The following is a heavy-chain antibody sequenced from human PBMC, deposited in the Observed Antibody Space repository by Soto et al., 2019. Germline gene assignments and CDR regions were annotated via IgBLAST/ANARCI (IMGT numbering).Heavy chain of an antibody. CDR2: ISGSGGST. V-gene: IGHV3-23*01. CDR3: AKDTYYYDSSGSRSFDY. CDR1: GFTFSSYA. D-gene: IGHD3-22*01. J-gene: IGHJ4*02. Sequence: EVQLLESGGGLVQPGGSLRLYCAASGFTFSSYAMSWVRQAPGKGLEWVSAISGSGGSTYYADSVKGRFTISRDNSKNTLYLQMNSLRAEDTAVYYCAKDTYYYDSSGSRSFDYWGQGTLVTVSS.